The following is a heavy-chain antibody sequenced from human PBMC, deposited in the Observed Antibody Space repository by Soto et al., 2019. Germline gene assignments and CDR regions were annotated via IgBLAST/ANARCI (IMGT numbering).Heavy chain of an antibody. CDR1: GYPFSKYG. D-gene: IGHD5-12*01. V-gene: IGHV1-18*04. CDR2: IKPDNGDT. J-gene: IGHJ5*02. CDR3: ANSYDSGFDP. Sequence: QLQLVQSGAEVERPGASVRVSCKAYGYPFSKYGISWIRQAPGQGLEWMGWIKPDNGDTNYAQKFQGRVTMTTDTSSNTAYMELRSLRSDDTAVYYRANSYDSGFDPWGQGTLVSVSS.